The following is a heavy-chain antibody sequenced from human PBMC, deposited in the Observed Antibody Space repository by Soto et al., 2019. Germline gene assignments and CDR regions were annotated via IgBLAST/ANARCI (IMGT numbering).Heavy chain of an antibody. Sequence: PPGKGPEWIGSMHYSGPTYYNPSLKSRVTIFVDTSQNHFSLRLTSVTAADTAVYFFVNHGYDIPDDVRCFAPRVQGTPVPVSS. CDR2: MHYSGPT. CDR3: VNHGYDIPDDVRCFAP. V-gene: IGHV4-39*02. J-gene: IGHJ5*02. D-gene: IGHD3-9*01.